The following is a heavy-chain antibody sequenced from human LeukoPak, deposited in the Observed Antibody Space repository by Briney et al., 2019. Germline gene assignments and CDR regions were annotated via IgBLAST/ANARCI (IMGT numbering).Heavy chain of an antibody. V-gene: IGHV4-59*01. CDR3: ARAFKNCSGGSCYLGYYYYMDV. Sequence: SETLSLTCTVSGGSISSYYWSWIRQPPGKGLEWIGYIYYSGSTNYNPSLKSRVTISVDTSENQFSLKLSSVTAADTAVYYCARAFKNCSGGSCYLGYYYYMDVWGKGTTVTVSS. CDR2: IYYSGST. J-gene: IGHJ6*03. D-gene: IGHD2-15*01. CDR1: GGSISSYY.